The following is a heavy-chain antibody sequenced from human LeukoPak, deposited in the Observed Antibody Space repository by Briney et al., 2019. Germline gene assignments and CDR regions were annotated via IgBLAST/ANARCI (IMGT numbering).Heavy chain of an antibody. J-gene: IGHJ5*02. D-gene: IGHD4-17*01. Sequence: SETLSLTCTVSGGSISSGSYYWSWIRQPAGKGLEWIGRIYTSGSTNYNPSLKSRVTISVNTSKNQFSLKLSSVTAADTAVYYSARDTAGGLRGWFDPWGQGTLVTVSS. V-gene: IGHV4-61*02. CDR2: IYTSGST. CDR1: GGSISSGSYY. CDR3: ARDTAGGLRGWFDP.